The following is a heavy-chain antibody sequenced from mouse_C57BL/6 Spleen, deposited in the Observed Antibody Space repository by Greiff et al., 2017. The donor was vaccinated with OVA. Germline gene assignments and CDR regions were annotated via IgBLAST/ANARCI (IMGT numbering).Heavy chain of an antibody. CDR3: ARRTTVVATGYFAY. D-gene: IGHD1-1*01. V-gene: IGHV5-17*01. CDR2: ISSGSSTI. Sequence: EVHLVESGGGLVKPGGSLKLSCAASGFTFSDYGMHWVRQAPEKGLEWVAYISSGSSTIYYADTVKGRFTISRDNAKNTLFLQMTSLRSEDTAMYYCARRTTVVATGYFAYWGQGTPLTVSS. CDR1: GFTFSDYG. J-gene: IGHJ2*01.